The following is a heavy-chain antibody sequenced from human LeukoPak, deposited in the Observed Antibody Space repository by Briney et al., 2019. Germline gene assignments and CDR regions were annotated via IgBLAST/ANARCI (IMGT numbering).Heavy chain of an antibody. J-gene: IGHJ4*02. CDR2: ISSDSNYI. CDR1: GFTFTTYS. D-gene: IGHD3-22*01. Sequence: GGSLRLSCAASGFTFTTYSMNWVRQAPGKGLEWVSSISSDSNYIYYADSLKGRFTISRDNAKNTLYLQMNSLRAEDTAVYYCARDYYDSSGYYPDYWGQGTLVTVSS. CDR3: ARDYYDSSGYYPDY. V-gene: IGHV3-21*01.